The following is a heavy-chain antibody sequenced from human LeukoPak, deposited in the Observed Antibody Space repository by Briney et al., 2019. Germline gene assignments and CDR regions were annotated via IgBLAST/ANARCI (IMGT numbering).Heavy chain of an antibody. CDR3: ARVRYSSGSRYFDY. D-gene: IGHD6-19*01. J-gene: IGHJ4*02. CDR2: ISSSSSYI. V-gene: IGHV3-21*01. Sequence: GGSLRLSCAASGFTFSSYSMNWVRQAPGKVLEWVSSISSSSSYIYYADSVKGRFTISRDNAKNSLYLQMNSLRAEDTAVYYCARVRYSSGSRYFDYWGQGTLVTVSS. CDR1: GFTFSSYS.